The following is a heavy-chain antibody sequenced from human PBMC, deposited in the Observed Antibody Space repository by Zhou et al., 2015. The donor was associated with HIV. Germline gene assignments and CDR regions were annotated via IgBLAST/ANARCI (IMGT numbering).Heavy chain of an antibody. D-gene: IGHD5-18*01. J-gene: IGHJ4*02. Sequence: QVQLVQSGAEVKKPGSSVKVSCKTSGGTFTSYAISWVRQAPGQGLEWVGGIIPIFGTTNYAQKFQGRVTITADESTTTAYMELSSLRSEDTAMYYCARGVDTAMVTYYFDYWGQGTLVTVSS. CDR2: IIPIFGTT. CDR1: GGTFTSYA. V-gene: IGHV1-69*01. CDR3: ARGVDTAMVTYYFDY.